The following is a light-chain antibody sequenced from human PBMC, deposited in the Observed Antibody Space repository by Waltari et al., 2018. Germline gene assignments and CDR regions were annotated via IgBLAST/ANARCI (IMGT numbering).Light chain of an antibody. V-gene: IGKV2-30*02. CDR3: MQGTHWPYT. J-gene: IGKJ2*01. Sequence: EVVMTQSPLSLPVTLGQPASISCRSSQSLVHSDGNTYLNWFQQRQGQSPRRLIYKVSNRDSGVPDRFSGSGSGTDFTLKISRVEAEDVGVYYCMQGTHWPYTCGQGTKLEIK. CDR2: KVS. CDR1: QSLVHSDGNTY.